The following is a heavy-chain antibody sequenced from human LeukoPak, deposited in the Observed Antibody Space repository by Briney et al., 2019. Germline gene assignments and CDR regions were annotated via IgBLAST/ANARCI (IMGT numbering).Heavy chain of an antibody. CDR1: GGSISSGGYS. CDR2: IYHSGST. CDR3: AGLVGRYSSGLYYYYFGY. J-gene: IGHJ4*02. Sequence: PSETLSLTCAVSGGSISSGGYSWSWIRQPPGKGLEWIGYIYHSGSTYYNPSLKSRVTISVDRSKNQFSLKLSSVTAADTAVYYCAGLVGRYSSGLYYYYFGYWGQGTLVTVSS. V-gene: IGHV4-30-2*01. D-gene: IGHD3-22*01.